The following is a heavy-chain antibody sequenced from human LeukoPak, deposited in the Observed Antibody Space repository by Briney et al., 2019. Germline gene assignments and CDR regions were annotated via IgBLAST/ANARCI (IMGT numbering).Heavy chain of an antibody. CDR1: GYSISTGYY. V-gene: IGHV4-38-2*02. Sequence: SETLSLTCTVSGYSISTGYYWGWIRQPPGKGLEWIGSIYHSGSTYYNPSLKSRVTISVDTSKNQFSLKLSSVIAADTAVYYCARVYWLANHYYYMDVWGKGTTVTVSS. CDR3: ARVYWLANHYYYMDV. CDR2: IYHSGST. J-gene: IGHJ6*03. D-gene: IGHD2-15*01.